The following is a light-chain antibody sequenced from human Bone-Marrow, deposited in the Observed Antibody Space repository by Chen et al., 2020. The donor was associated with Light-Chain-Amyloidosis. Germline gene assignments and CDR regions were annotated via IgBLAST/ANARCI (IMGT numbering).Light chain of an antibody. V-gene: IGLV6-57*01. CDR3: QSYQGSSQGV. CDR2: EDD. J-gene: IGLJ3*02. CDR1: SGSIATNY. Sequence: FMLTQPHTVSEYPGKTVIISCTGSSGSIATNYVQWYQQRPGSSPTTVIYEDDQRPSGVPDRFSGSIDRSSNSASLTISGLKTEDEADYYCQSYQGSSQGVFGGGTKLTVL.